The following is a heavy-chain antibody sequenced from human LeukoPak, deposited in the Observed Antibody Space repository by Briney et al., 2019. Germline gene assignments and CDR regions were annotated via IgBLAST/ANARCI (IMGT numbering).Heavy chain of an antibody. J-gene: IGHJ3*02. V-gene: IGHV3-73*01. D-gene: IGHD3-22*01. Sequence: GGSLRLSCTASGFTLSGSAMHWVRQASGKGLEWVGRIRSKANSYATAYGASVKGRFTISRDDSKNTAYLHLNSLKTEDTAVYYCTGITMIVETFDIWGQGTMVTVSS. CDR3: TGITMIVETFDI. CDR1: GFTLSGSA. CDR2: IRSKANSYAT.